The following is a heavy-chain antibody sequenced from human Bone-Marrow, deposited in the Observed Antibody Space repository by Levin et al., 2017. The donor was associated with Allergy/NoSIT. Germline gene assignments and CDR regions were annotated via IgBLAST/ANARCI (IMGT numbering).Heavy chain of an antibody. V-gene: IGHV3-23*05. CDR3: ARATFDY. Sequence: GGSLRLSCAASGFTFSGYVMKWVRQAPGKGLEWVATINPGSTSTYYADSVKGRFTVSRDNSKNTLYLQLSSLRAEDTAMYYCARATFDYWGRGTLVSVSS. J-gene: IGHJ4*02. CDR1: GFTFSGYV. CDR2: INPGSTST.